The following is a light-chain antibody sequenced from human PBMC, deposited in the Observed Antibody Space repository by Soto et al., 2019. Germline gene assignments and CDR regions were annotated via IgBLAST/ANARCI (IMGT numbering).Light chain of an antibody. CDR3: QQYNSSPWT. CDR1: QSISSW. V-gene: IGKV1-5*03. J-gene: IGKJ1*01. CDR2: KAS. Sequence: DLQMTQSPSTLSASVGDRVTITCRASQSISSWLAWYQQKPGKAPKLLIYKASSLESGVPSRFSGSGTGTEFTLTLSSLQPDDFATYYCQQYNSSPWTFGQGTKVEIK.